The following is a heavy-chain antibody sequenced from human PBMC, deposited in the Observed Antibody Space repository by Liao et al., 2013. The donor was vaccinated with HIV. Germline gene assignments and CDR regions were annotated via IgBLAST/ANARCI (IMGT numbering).Heavy chain of an antibody. CDR3: ARGFPARYYDTSGFLDF. CDR1: GGSFSGYY. Sequence: QVQLQQWGAGLLKPSETLSLTCAVYGGSFSGYYWSWIRQPPGKGLEWIGYIYYSGSTYYNPSLKSRVTISVDASKNQFSLKLRSVAAADTAVYYCARGFPARYYDTSGFLDFWGQGTLVTVSS. D-gene: IGHD3-22*01. J-gene: IGHJ5*01. V-gene: IGHV4-34*01. CDR2: IYYSGST.